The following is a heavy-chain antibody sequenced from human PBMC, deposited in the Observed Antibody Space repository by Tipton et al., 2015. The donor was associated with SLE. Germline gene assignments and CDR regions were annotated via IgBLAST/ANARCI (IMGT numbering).Heavy chain of an antibody. CDR3: ARLKANDAFDI. CDR2: VNYSGDT. J-gene: IGHJ3*02. CDR1: AGSFSGYR. Sequence: TLSLTCTIYAGSFSGYRWSWIRQPPGKGLEWIGEVNYSGDTNYNPSLKSRLTISIDTSRNQLSLQVTSVTAADTTVYYCARLKANDAFDIWGQGTMVTVSS. V-gene: IGHV4-34*01.